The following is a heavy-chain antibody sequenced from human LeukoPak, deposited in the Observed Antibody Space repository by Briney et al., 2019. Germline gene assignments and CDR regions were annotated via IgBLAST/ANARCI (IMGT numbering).Heavy chain of an antibody. J-gene: IGHJ3*02. D-gene: IGHD6-6*01. V-gene: IGHV3-23*01. Sequence: GGSLRLSCAASGFTFSRYAMSWIRQAPGKGPEWVSAISDGGGSTYYADSVKGRFTISRDNSKNTLSLQMNSLRAEDTAVYYCAKSRLGPEYDAFDIWGQGTMVTVSS. CDR3: AKSRLGPEYDAFDI. CDR1: GFTFSRYA. CDR2: ISDGGGST.